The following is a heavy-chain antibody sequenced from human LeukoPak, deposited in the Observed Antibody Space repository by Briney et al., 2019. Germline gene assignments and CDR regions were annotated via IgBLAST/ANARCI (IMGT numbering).Heavy chain of an antibody. V-gene: IGHV1-18*01. CDR3: ARVVDFWSVHGAFDI. CDR1: GYTFTSYG. J-gene: IGHJ3*02. Sequence: ASVKVSCKASGYTFTSYGISWVRQAPGQGLEWMGWISAYNGNTNYAQKLQGRVTMTTDTSTSTAYMELRSLRSDDTAVYYCARVVDFWSVHGAFDIWGQGTMVTVSS. D-gene: IGHD3-3*01. CDR2: ISAYNGNT.